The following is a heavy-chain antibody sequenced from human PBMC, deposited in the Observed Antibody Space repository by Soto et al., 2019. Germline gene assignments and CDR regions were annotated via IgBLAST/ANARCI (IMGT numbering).Heavy chain of an antibody. J-gene: IGHJ5*01. CDR3: ARHGDAITGTTEASYFDP. Sequence: HGESLKISCKGSGYSFTSYWISWVRQMPGKGLEWMGRIDPSDSYTNYSPSFQGHVTISADKSISTAYLQWSSLKASDTAMYYCARHGDAITGTTEASYFDPWGQGTLVTVSS. D-gene: IGHD1-20*01. CDR1: GYSFTSYW. CDR2: IDPSDSYT. V-gene: IGHV5-10-1*01.